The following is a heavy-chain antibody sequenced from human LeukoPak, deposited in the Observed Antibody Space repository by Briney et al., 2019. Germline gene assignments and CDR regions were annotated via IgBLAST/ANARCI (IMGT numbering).Heavy chain of an antibody. D-gene: IGHD6-19*01. Sequence: SQTLSLACTVSGGSISSGSYYWSWIRQPAGKGLEWIGRIYTSGSTNYNPSRKSRVTISVDTSKNQFSLKLSSVTAADTAVYYCARDRSIAVAGNYYYYMDVWGKGTTVTVSS. J-gene: IGHJ6*03. V-gene: IGHV4-61*02. CDR2: IYTSGST. CDR1: GGSISSGSYY. CDR3: ARDRSIAVAGNYYYYMDV.